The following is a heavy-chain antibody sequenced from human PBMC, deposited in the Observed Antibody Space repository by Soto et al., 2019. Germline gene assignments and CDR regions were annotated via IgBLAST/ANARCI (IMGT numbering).Heavy chain of an antibody. CDR1: GFTFSSYE. J-gene: IGHJ5*02. D-gene: IGHD1-1*01. V-gene: IGHV3-48*03. Sequence: EVQLVESGGGLVQPGGSLRLSCAASGFTFSSYEMNWVRQAPGKGLEWVSYISSSGSTIYYADSVKGRFTISRDNAKNSLYLQMNSLRVEDTAVYYCATLSTQFDRWGQGNLVTVSS. CDR2: ISSSGSTI. CDR3: ATLSTQFDR.